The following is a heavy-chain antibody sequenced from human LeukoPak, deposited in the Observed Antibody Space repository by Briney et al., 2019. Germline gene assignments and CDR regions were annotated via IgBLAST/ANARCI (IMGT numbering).Heavy chain of an antibody. V-gene: IGHV4-31*03. J-gene: IGHJ4*02. Sequence: SQTLSLTCTVSGGSISSGGYYWGWIRQHPGKGLEWIGYIYYSGSTYYNPSLKSRVTISVDTSKNQFSLKLSSVTAADTAVYYCASWARGYCSGGSCYGLGYWGQGTLVTVSS. CDR2: IYYSGST. CDR3: ASWARGYCSGGSCYGLGY. CDR1: GGSISSGGYY. D-gene: IGHD2-15*01.